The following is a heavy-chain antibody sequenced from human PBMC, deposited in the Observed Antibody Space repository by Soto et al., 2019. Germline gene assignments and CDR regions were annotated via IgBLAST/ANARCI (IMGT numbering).Heavy chain of an antibody. D-gene: IGHD2-2*01. CDR2: ISAYNGNT. J-gene: IGHJ6*02. CDR3: ARETILVVPAAMEALTYYYYGMDV. V-gene: IGHV1-18*01. Sequence: GTSVKVSCKASGDTFTSYGISWVRQAPGQGLEWMGWISAYNGNTNYAQKLQGRVTMTTDTSTSTAYMELRSLRSDDTAVYYCARETILVVPAAMEALTYYYYGMDVWGQGTTVTVSS. CDR1: GDTFTSYG.